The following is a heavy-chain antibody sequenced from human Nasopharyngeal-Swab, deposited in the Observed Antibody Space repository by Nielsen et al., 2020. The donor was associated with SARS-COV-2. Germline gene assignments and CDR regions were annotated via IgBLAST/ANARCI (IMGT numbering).Heavy chain of an antibody. V-gene: IGHV4-34*01. Sequence: RQAPGKGLEWIGEINHSGSTNYNPSLKSRVTISVDTSKNQFSLKLSSVTAADTAVYYCARETGFSGAFDIWGQGTMVTVSS. J-gene: IGHJ3*02. D-gene: IGHD6-19*01. CDR2: INHSGST. CDR3: ARETGFSGAFDI.